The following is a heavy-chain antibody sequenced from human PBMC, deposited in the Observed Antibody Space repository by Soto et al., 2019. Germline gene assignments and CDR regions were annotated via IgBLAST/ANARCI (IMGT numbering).Heavy chain of an antibody. V-gene: IGHV3-23*01. Sequence: EVQLLESGGGLVQPGGSLRLSCAASGFTFSSYALSWVCQAPGKGLEWVSAISANGQGIYYADSVRGRFTISRDNSKNTIFLHMDSLRAEDTAVYYCAKDRNYPRDYFHYWGQGTLVTVSS. CDR3: AKDRNYPRDYFHY. CDR1: GFTFSSYA. J-gene: IGHJ4*02. D-gene: IGHD1-7*01. CDR2: ISANGQGI.